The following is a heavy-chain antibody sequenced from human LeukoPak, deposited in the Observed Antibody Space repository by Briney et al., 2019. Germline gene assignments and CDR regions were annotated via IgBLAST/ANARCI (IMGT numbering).Heavy chain of an antibody. CDR2: GSDVGGT. CDR3: AQNGQSGFSFDP. J-gene: IGHJ5*02. Sequence: PSETLSLTCTVSGGSISPYYWSWIRQPPGKGLEWIGEGSDVGGTKYNPSLKSRVTISADTSKNQFSLKLSSVTAADTAVYYCAQNGQSGFSFDPWGQGTLVTVSS. D-gene: IGHD2-8*01. CDR1: GGSISPYY. V-gene: IGHV4-34*01.